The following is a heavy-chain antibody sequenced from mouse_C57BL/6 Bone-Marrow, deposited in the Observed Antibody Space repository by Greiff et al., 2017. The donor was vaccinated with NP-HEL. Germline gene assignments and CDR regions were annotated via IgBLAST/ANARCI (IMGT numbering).Heavy chain of an antibody. CDR3: ALYSNKRVDD. D-gene: IGHD2-5*01. Sequence: VQLQQSGAELVKPGASVKLSCTASGFNIKDYYMHWVKQRTEQGLEWIGRIDPEDGEPKYAPKFQGKATITADTSSNTAYLQLSSLTSEDTAVYYCALYSNKRVDDWGQGTSGTVSS. CDR2: IDPEDGEP. V-gene: IGHV14-2*01. CDR1: GFNIKDYY. J-gene: IGHJ4*01.